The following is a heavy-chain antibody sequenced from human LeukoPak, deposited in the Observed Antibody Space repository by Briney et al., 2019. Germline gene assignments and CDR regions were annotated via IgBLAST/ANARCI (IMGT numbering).Heavy chain of an antibody. CDR1: GGSFSGYY. Sequence: SETLSLTCAVYGGSFSGYYWSWIRQPPGKGLEWIGEINHSGSTNYNPSLKSRVTISVDTSKNQFSLKLSSVTAADTAVYYCASPLWGVITNGHFDYWGQGTLVTVSS. CDR3: ASPLWGVITNGHFDY. V-gene: IGHV4-34*01. D-gene: IGHD3-10*01. CDR2: INHSGST. J-gene: IGHJ4*02.